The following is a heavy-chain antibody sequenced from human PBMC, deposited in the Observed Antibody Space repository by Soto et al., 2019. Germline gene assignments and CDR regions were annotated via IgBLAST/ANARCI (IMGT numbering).Heavy chain of an antibody. Sequence: SETLSLTCTVSGGSISSGDYYWSWIRQPPGKGLEWIGYIYYSGSTYYNPSLKSRVTLSVDKSKNQFSLKLSSVTAEDTAVYYCARADPYYYGAGGWFDPWGQGTLVTVSS. CDR1: GGSISSGDYY. CDR3: ARADPYYYGAGGWFDP. V-gene: IGHV4-30-4*01. D-gene: IGHD3-10*01. J-gene: IGHJ5*02. CDR2: IYYSGST.